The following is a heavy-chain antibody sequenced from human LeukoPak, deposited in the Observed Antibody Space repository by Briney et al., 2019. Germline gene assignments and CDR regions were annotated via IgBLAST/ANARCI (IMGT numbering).Heavy chain of an antibody. CDR2: ISYDGSI. CDR1: GGSISSSNYY. J-gene: IGHJ6*03. V-gene: IGHV4-39*07. CDR3: ASGTAMGYYYYMDV. D-gene: IGHD5-18*01. Sequence: SETLSLTCTVSGGSISSSNYYWGWIRQPPGKGLEWIGSISYDGSIYYNPSLKSRVTISVDTSKNQFSLKLSSVTAADTAVYYCASGTAMGYYYYMDVWGKGTTVTISS.